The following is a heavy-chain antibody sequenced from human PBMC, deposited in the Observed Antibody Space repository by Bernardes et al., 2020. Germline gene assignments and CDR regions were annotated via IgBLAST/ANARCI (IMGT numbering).Heavy chain of an antibody. CDR2: IWYDGSNK. V-gene: IGHV3-33*01. D-gene: IGHD6-13*01. Sequence: GGSLRLSCAASGFTFSSYGMHWVRQAPGKGLEWVAVIWYDGSNKYYADSVKGRFTISRDNSKNTLYLQMNSLRAEDTAVYYCARDGSSIAAALYWYFDLWGRGTLVTVSS. J-gene: IGHJ2*01. CDR1: GFTFSSYG. CDR3: ARDGSSIAAALYWYFDL.